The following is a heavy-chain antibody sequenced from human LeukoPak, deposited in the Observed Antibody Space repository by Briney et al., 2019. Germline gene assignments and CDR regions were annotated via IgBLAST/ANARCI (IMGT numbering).Heavy chain of an antibody. CDR2: IYPGDSDT. Sequence: GESLKISCKGSGYSFTSYWIGWVRQMPGKGLEWMGIIYPGDSDTRYSPSFQGQVTISADKSISTAYLQWCSLKASDTAMYYCARQGSPRITVFGVVINDAFDIWGQGTMVTVSS. CDR1: GYSFTSYW. CDR3: ARQGSPRITVFGVVINDAFDI. J-gene: IGHJ3*02. V-gene: IGHV5-51*01. D-gene: IGHD3-3*01.